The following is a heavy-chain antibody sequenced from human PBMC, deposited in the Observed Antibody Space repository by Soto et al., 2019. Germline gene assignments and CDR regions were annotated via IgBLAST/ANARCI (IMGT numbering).Heavy chain of an antibody. J-gene: IGHJ4*02. CDR2: ISYDGSNK. CDR1: GFTFSSYA. Sequence: SLRLSCAASGFTFSSYAMHWVRQAPGKGLEWVAVISYDGSNKYYADSVKGRFTISRDNSKNTLYLQMNSLRAEDTAVYYCAREAYGPTQAGTTGGYVDYWGQGTLVTVYS. CDR3: AREAYGPTQAGTTGGYVDY. V-gene: IGHV3-30-3*01. D-gene: IGHD1-7*01.